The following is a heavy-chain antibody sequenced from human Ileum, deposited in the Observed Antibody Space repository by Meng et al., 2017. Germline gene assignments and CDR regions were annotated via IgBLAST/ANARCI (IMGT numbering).Heavy chain of an antibody. D-gene: IGHD3-10*01. J-gene: IGHJ4*02. CDR2: ISYSGNT. V-gene: IGHV4-39*07. CDR3: ARVSSWSRFDY. CDR1: GDSISSSPYF. Sequence: GSLRLSCTVSGDSISSSPYFWAWVRQSPGMGLEWIGSISYSGNTYYNPSLNSRVTISQDTSQNQFSLKLTSVTAADTAVYHCARVSSWSRFDYWGQGTLVTVSS.